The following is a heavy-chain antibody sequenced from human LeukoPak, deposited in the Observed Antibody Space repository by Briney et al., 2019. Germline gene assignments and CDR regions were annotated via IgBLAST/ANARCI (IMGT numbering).Heavy chain of an antibody. Sequence: SETLSLTCTVSGVSVSSGSSYWSWVRQPPGKGLEWMGYMYYTGSTNYNPSLKSRVTISINTSTNQFSLKLSSVTAADRAVYYCASLRFGDYPYYFDYWGHGTLVTGSS. CDR1: GVSVSSGSSY. CDR2: MYYTGST. D-gene: IGHD3-10*01. CDR3: ASLRFGDYPYYFDY. V-gene: IGHV4-61*01. J-gene: IGHJ4*01.